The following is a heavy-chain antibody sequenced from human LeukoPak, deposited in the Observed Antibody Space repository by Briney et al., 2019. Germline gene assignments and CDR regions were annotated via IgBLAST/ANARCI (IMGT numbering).Heavy chain of an antibody. V-gene: IGHV3-23*01. J-gene: IGHJ6*03. CDR3: ARVRGYYYYYYMDV. Sequence: GGSLRLSCEASEFTFSNYAMSWVRQAPGKGLEWVSIINNSGVHTSYADSVKGRFTISRDNAKNSLYLQMNSLRAEDTAVYYCARVRGYYYYYYMDVWGKGTTVTVSS. CDR1: EFTFSNYA. CDR2: INNSGVHT.